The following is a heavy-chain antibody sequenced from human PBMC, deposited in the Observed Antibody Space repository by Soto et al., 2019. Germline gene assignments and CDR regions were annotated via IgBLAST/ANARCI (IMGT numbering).Heavy chain of an antibody. V-gene: IGHV4-34*01. CDR3: ARGTLYSNYDVWWFDP. CDR1: GGSFSGYY. D-gene: IGHD4-4*01. CDR2: INHSGST. J-gene: IGHJ5*02. Sequence: NPSETLSLTCAVYGGSFSGYYWSWIRQPPGKGLEWIGEINHSGSTNYNPSLRSRVTISVDTSKNQFSLKLSSVTAADTAVYYCARGTLYSNYDVWWFDPWGQGTLVTVSS.